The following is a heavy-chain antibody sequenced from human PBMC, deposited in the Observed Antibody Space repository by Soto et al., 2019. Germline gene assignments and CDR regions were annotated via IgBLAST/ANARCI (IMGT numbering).Heavy chain of an antibody. J-gene: IGHJ4*02. CDR1: GGTFSSYA. CDR3: AIELDYGDYALSVY. CDR2: IIPIFGTA. V-gene: IGHV1-69*12. D-gene: IGHD4-17*01. Sequence: QVQLVQSGAEVKKPGSSVKVSCKASGGTFSSYAINRVRQAPGHGLEWMGGIIPIFGTANYAQKFQGSVTITADESTSTAYMGLSSLSSEDTAVYYCAIELDYGDYALSVYWGQGTLVTVSS.